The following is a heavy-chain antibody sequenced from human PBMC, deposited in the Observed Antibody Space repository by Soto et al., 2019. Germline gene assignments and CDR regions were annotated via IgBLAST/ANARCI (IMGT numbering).Heavy chain of an antibody. V-gene: IGHV3-64*01. Sequence: GGCLRLSCAASGFTFSSYSMNWVRQAPGKGLEYVSAITSNGGNTDYASSVKGRFTISRDNSKNTLYLQMGSLRAEDMAVYYCARRIPFGYGMDVWGQGTTVTVSS. D-gene: IGHD2-21*01. CDR1: GFTFSSYS. J-gene: IGHJ6*02. CDR2: ITSNGGNT. CDR3: ARRIPFGYGMDV.